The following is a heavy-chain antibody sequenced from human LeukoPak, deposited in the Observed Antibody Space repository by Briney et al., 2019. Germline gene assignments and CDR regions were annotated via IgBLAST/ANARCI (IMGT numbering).Heavy chain of an antibody. D-gene: IGHD6-19*01. CDR2: IYPGDSDT. CDR3: ARDNSSGYDY. CDR1: GYSFTTYW. V-gene: IGHV5-51*01. Sequence: GESLKISCELSGYSFTTYWIGWVRQMPGKGLEWMGIIYPGDSDTKYSPSFQGQVAISADKYISTAYLQWSSLKASDTAMYYCARDNSSGYDYWGQGTLVTVSS. J-gene: IGHJ4*02.